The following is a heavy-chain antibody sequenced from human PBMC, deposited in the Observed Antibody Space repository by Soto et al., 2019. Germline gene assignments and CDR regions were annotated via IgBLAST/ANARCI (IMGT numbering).Heavy chain of an antibody. Sequence: QVQLQESGPGLVKPSETLSLTCTVSGGSVSSGSYYWSWIRQPPGKGLKWIGYIYYSGSTNYNPSLKSRVTISVDTSKNHFSLMLSSVTAADTAVYYCARYPATGLRYGDFDYWGQGTLVSVSS. CDR2: IYYSGST. CDR1: GGSVSSGSYY. J-gene: IGHJ4*02. D-gene: IGHD7-27*01. CDR3: ARYPATGLRYGDFDY. V-gene: IGHV4-61*01.